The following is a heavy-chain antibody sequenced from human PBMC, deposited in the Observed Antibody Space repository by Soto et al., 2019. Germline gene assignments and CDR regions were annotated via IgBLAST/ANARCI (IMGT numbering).Heavy chain of an antibody. CDR3: ASIRDPYDYYFDC. D-gene: IGHD5-12*01. J-gene: IGHJ4*02. CDR2: VSYDGNTK. CDR1: GFTFSNYA. V-gene: IGHV3-30-3*01. Sequence: PGGSLRLSCAASGFTFSNYAIHWVRQAPGKGLEWVAVVSYDGNTKYYTDSVKGRFTISTDNSKNTLYLQMNSLRVEDTAVYYWASIRDPYDYYFDCWAQEPLVTVSS.